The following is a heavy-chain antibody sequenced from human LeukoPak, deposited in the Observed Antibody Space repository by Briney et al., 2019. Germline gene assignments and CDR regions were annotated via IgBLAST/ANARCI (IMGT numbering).Heavy chain of an antibody. D-gene: IGHD6-13*01. CDR2: IKEDGSEK. CDR1: GFTFSKYW. CDR3: ASGRQLGY. V-gene: IGHV3-7*01. J-gene: IGHJ4*02. Sequence: GGSLSLSCAASGFTFSKYWMSWVRQAPGEGLEWVADIKEDGSEKNYVDSVKGRFTISRHNARNSLYLQMNSLRAEDTAVYYCASGRQLGYWGQGTLVTVSS.